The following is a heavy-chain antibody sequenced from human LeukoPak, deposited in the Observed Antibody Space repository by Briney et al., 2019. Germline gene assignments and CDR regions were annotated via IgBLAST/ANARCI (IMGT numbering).Heavy chain of an antibody. Sequence: PGGSLRLSCAASGFTFSDHYMSWIRQAPRKGLEWISYISSSGGTIYYVDSVKGRFTISRDNAKNSLYLQMDSLRAEDTAVYYCARGDYFGSSGTFDYWGQGTLVTVSS. J-gene: IGHJ4*02. D-gene: IGHD3-22*01. CDR1: GFTFSDHY. V-gene: IGHV3-11*04. CDR2: ISSSGGTI. CDR3: ARGDYFGSSGTFDY.